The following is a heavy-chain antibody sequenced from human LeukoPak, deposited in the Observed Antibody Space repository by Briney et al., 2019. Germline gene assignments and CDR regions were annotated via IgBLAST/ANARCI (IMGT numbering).Heavy chain of an antibody. D-gene: IGHD1-26*01. Sequence: GGSLRLSCAASGFTFSNAWMSWVRQAPGKGLEWVGRIKSKTDGGTTDYAAPVKGRFTISRDDSKNTLYLQMNSLKTEDTAVYYCTTDFEFRGSYCFDYWGQGTLVTVSS. CDR2: IKSKTDGGTT. CDR3: TTDFEFRGSYCFDY. CDR1: GFTFSNAW. J-gene: IGHJ4*02. V-gene: IGHV3-15*01.